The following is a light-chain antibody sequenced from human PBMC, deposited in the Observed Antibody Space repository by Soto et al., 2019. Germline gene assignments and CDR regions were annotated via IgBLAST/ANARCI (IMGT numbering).Light chain of an antibody. V-gene: IGLV1-40*01. CDR1: XXNXGAGYD. CDR3: QSYDSSLSGYV. CDR2: GNS. Sequence: QSVLTQPPSVSGAPGQRVTIXXTGSXXNXGAGYDVHWYQQLPGTAPKLLIYGNSNRPSGVPDRFSGSKSGTSASLAITGLQAEDEADYYCQSYDSSLSGYVFGTGTKLTVL. J-gene: IGLJ1*01.